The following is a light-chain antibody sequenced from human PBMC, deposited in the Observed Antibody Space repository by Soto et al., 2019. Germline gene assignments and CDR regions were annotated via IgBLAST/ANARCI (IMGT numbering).Light chain of an antibody. V-gene: IGKV3-15*01. CDR2: GAS. J-gene: IGKJ1*01. CDR1: QTVGSN. CDR3: QPDNTRTQK. Sequence: EVVLTQSPATLSVSPGERATLSCRASQTVGSNLAWYQHKPGQAPRLLISGASTMASGVPARFSGRGSGTGFALTISGRQSEDFTVDFCQPDNTRTQKFGQRTKVEI.